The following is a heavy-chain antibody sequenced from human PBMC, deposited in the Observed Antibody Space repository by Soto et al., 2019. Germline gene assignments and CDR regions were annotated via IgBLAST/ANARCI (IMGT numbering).Heavy chain of an antibody. V-gene: IGHV4-34*01. J-gene: IGHJ5*02. CDR1: GGSFSGYY. CDR2: INHSGST. D-gene: IGHD6-13*01. CDR3: ARGRRGSSWYSHWFDP. Sequence: QVQLQQWGAGLLKPSETLSLTCAVYGGSFSGYYWSWIRQPTGKGLEWIGEINHSGSTNYNPSLKSRVTISVDTSKNQFSLKLSSVTAADTAVYYCARGRRGSSWYSHWFDPWGQGTLVTVSS.